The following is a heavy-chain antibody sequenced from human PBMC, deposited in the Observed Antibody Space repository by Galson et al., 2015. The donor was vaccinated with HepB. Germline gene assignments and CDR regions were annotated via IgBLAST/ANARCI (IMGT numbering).Heavy chain of an antibody. V-gene: IGHV3-11*03. J-gene: IGHJ6*02. D-gene: IGHD2-15*01. CDR2: ISSSSSYT. CDR3: ARFRGRYCSGGSCYSYYYYGMDV. CDR1: GFTFSDYY. Sequence: LRLSCAASGFTFSDYYMSWIRQAPGKGLEWVSYISSSSSYTNYADSVKGRFTISRDNAKNSLYLQMNSLRAEDTAVYYCARFRGRYCSGGSCYSYYYYGMDVWGQGTTVTVSS.